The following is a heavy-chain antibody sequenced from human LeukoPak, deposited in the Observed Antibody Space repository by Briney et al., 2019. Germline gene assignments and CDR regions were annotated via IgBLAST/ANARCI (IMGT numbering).Heavy chain of an antibody. CDR3: ARDGTMRHDY. D-gene: IGHD4/OR15-4a*01. J-gene: IGHJ4*02. Sequence: SETLSLTCIVSGGSISSYYWSWIRQSPGKGLEWIGYIHYSGSTNYNPSLKSRVTISVDTSKNQFSLKLSSVTAADTAVYYCARDGTMRHDYWGQGTLVTVSS. CDR1: GGSISSYY. V-gene: IGHV4-59*01. CDR2: IHYSGST.